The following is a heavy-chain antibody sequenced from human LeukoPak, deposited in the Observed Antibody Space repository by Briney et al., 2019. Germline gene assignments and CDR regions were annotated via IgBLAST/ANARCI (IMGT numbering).Heavy chain of an antibody. V-gene: IGHV1-3*01. CDR1: GYTFANYA. CDR3: ARGSGWSDYYGMDV. D-gene: IGHD6-19*01. Sequence: ASVKVSCKASGYTFANYAMHWVRQAPGQRLEWMGWINAGEGNTKYLQKFQGRVTITRVTSASTAYMELSSLRPEDTAVYYCARGSGWSDYYGMDVWGQGTTVIVSS. CDR2: INAGEGNT. J-gene: IGHJ6*02.